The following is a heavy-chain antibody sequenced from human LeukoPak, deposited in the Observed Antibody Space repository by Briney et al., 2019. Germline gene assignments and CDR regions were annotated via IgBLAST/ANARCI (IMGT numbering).Heavy chain of an antibody. J-gene: IGHJ4*02. CDR2: ISSNGGST. D-gene: IGHD3-22*01. CDR1: GFTFSSYA. CDR3: ARDRHKYNCDGSGYPPY. V-gene: IGHV3-64*01. Sequence: GGSLRLSCAASGFTFSSYAMHWVRQAPGKGLEYVSAISSNGGSTYYANSVKGRFTISRDNSKNTLYLQMGSLRAEDMAVYHCARDRHKYNCDGSGYPPYWGQGTLVTVSS.